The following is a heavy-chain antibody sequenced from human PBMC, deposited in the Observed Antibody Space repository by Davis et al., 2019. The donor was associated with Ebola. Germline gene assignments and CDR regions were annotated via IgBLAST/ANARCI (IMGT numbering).Heavy chain of an antibody. V-gene: IGHV3-48*03. J-gene: IGHJ4*02. CDR3: ARDKAIFGVVITPKGFDY. D-gene: IGHD3-3*01. CDR2: ISSSGSTI. CDR1: GFTFSSYE. Sequence: GESLKISCAASGFTFSSYEMNWVRQAPGKGLEWVSYISSSGSTIYYADSVKGRFTISRDNAKNSLYLQMNSLRAEDTAVYYCARDKAIFGVVITPKGFDYWGQGTLVTVSS.